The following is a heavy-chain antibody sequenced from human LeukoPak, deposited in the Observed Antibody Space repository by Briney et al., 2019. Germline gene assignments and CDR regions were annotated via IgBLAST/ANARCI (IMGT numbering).Heavy chain of an antibody. CDR3: ARDVVAAVGSFDY. V-gene: IGHV4-39*07. Sequence: SETLSLTCTVSGGSISSSSYYWGWIRQPPGQGLEWIGSIYYSGSTYYNPSLKSRVTISVDTYKNQFSLKLSSVAAADAAVYYCARDVVAAVGSFDYWGQGTQVTVSS. CDR1: GGSISSSSYY. J-gene: IGHJ4*02. D-gene: IGHD2-2*01. CDR2: IYYSGST.